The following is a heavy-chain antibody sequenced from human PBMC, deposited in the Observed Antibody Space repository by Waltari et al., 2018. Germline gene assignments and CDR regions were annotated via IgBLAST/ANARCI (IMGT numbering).Heavy chain of an antibody. Sequence: QVNLVQSGADVRKPGASVTVSCKASGYLFINYFIHWVRQAPGQGLEWIGRINCRNGGTDYAQEFHGRVTLTRDTSISTAYMELSGLTLDDTAIYYCTVIAGDFDIWGPGTMVTASS. J-gene: IGHJ3*02. CDR3: TVIAGDFDI. V-gene: IGHV1-2*06. D-gene: IGHD2-21*01. CDR1: GYLFINYF. CDR2: INCRNGGT.